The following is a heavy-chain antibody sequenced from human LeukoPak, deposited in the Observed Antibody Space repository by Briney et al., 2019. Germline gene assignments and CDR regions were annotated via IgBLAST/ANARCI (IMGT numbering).Heavy chain of an antibody. V-gene: IGHV3-7*01. CDR3: ARGPPYGSRSDFFDY. CDR2: VKEDVDKK. Sequence: GRSLRLSCAASGFTFSNYWMSWVRQAPGKVLEWVASVKEDVDKKDYVDSLKDRFTISRDNGKNSLYLQMNSLRAEDTAVYYCARGPPYGSRSDFFDYWGQGTLVTVSS. CDR1: GFTFSNYW. D-gene: IGHD3-10*01. J-gene: IGHJ4*02.